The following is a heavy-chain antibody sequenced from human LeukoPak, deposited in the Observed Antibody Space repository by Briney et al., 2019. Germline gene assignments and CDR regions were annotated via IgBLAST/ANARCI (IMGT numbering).Heavy chain of an antibody. J-gene: IGHJ5*02. CDR1: GFTFSSFG. Sequence: GRSLTLSCAASGFTFSSFGMHWVRQAPGKGLEWVAVIWYDASNRYYADSVKGRFTISRDNSKNTLFLQMNSLRDDDTAVYYCVRGVGVSRFNYFDPWGQGTLVIVSS. V-gene: IGHV3-33*01. CDR2: IWYDASNR. D-gene: IGHD6-13*01. CDR3: VRGVGVSRFNYFDP.